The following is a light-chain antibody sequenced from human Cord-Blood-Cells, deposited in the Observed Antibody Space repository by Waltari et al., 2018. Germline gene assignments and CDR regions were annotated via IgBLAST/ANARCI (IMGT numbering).Light chain of an antibody. V-gene: IGKV1-8*01. CDR2: AAS. CDR1: QGLSSY. CDR3: QQYYSYPWT. Sequence: AIRMTQSPSSLPASTGDTVTITCRASQGLSSYLAWYQQKPGKAPKLLFYAASTLQSGVPSRFSGSGSGTDFTLTISCLQSEDFATNYCQQYYSYPWTFGQGTKVEIK. J-gene: IGKJ1*01.